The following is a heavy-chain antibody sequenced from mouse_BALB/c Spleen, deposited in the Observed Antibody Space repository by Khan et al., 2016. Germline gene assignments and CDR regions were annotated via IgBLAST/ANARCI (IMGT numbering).Heavy chain of an antibody. CDR3: ARAFYGHYYAMDY. CDR1: GYTFSSYW. J-gene: IGHJ4*01. Sequence: QVQLKQSGAELMKPGASVKISCKATGYTFSSYWIEWVKQRPGHGLEWIGEILPGTGNTNYNEKFKGKATFTADTSSNTAYMQLSSLTSEDSAAYYCARAFYGHYYAMDYWGQGTSVTVSS. D-gene: IGHD2-10*01. V-gene: IGHV1-9*01. CDR2: ILPGTGNT.